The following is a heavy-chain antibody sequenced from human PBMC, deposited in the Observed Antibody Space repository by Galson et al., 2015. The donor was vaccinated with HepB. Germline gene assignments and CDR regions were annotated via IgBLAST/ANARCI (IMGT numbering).Heavy chain of an antibody. D-gene: IGHD3-16*01. J-gene: IGHJ6*02. CDR2: IYSCGST. V-gene: IGHV3-66*03. CDR3: ARAPGWGDYYYYYGMDV. CDR1: GFTVSSNY. Sequence: SLRLSCAASGFTVSSNYMSWVRQAPGKGLEWVSVIYSCGSTYYADSVKGRFTISRDNSKNTLYLQMNSLRAEDTAVYYCARAPGWGDYYYYYGMDVWGQGTTVTVSS.